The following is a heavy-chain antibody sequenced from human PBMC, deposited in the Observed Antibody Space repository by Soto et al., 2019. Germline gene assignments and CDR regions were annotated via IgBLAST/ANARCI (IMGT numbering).Heavy chain of an antibody. V-gene: IGHV6-1*01. CDR2: TYYKSKWFN. CDR1: GDSVSSNSAG. CDR3: SRGSWDDVSGHYYMDV. Sequence: QVQLQLSGPGLMKPSQTLSLTCAISGDSVSSNSAGWNWVRQTPSRGLEWLGRTYYKSKWFNNYAASVKSRIPINPDTSQNQFALQLDSVTPEDTAVYYCSRGSWDDVSGHYYMDVWGKGTTVTVSS. D-gene: IGHD5-12*01. J-gene: IGHJ6*03.